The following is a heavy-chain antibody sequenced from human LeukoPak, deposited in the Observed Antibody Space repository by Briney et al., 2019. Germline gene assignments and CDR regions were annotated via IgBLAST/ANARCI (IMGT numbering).Heavy chain of an antibody. J-gene: IGHJ4*02. CDR2: IYTSGST. CDR1: GGSISSGSYY. CDR3: ARGKVEMATIMLDY. D-gene: IGHD5-24*01. V-gene: IGHV4-61*02. Sequence: SQTLSLTCTVSGGSISSGSYYWSWIRQPAGKGLEWIGRIYTSGSTNSNPSLKSRVTISVDTSKNQFSLKLSSVTAADTAVYYCARGKVEMATIMLDYWGQGTLVTVSS.